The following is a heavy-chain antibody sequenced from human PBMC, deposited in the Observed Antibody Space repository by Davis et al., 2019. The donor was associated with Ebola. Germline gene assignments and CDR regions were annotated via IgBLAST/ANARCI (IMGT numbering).Heavy chain of an antibody. Sequence: ASVKVSCKASGYTFTSYYMHWVRQAPGQGLEWMGIINPSGGSTSYAQKFQGRVTMTRDTSTSTVYMELSSLRSEDTAVYYCARGGITIFGVVICWLDPWGQGTLVTVSS. J-gene: IGHJ5*02. D-gene: IGHD3-3*01. CDR3: ARGGITIFGVVICWLDP. CDR2: INPSGGST. CDR1: GYTFTSYY. V-gene: IGHV1-46*01.